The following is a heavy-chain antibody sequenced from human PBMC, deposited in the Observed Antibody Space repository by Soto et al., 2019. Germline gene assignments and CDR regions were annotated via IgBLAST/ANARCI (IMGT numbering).Heavy chain of an antibody. V-gene: IGHV4-31*11. Sequence: MLCLTCGVSAVFIASDAYYWGWIRHHPGKSLAWIGYLSHRGNTYYIPSLKSRLTISLDTSKNQFYLHLTSVTAADTAVYYCARYRFTATWSKFDYWGHGSQVTVSS. J-gene: IGHJ4*01. CDR1: AVFIASDAYY. CDR3: ARYRFTATWSKFDY. D-gene: IGHD3-16*02. CDR2: LSHRGNT.